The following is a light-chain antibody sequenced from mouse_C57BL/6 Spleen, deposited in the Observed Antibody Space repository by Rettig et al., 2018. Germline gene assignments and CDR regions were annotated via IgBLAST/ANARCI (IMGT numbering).Light chain of an antibody. Sequence: NIVMTQSPKSMSMSVGERVTLSCKASENVGTYVSWYQQKPEQSPKLLIYGASNRYTGVPDRFTGSGSATDFTLTISSVQAEDLAGYDCRQSYSYPYTFGGGTKLEI. V-gene: IGKV6-20*01. J-gene: IGKJ2*01. CDR2: GAS. CDR3: RQSYSYPYT. CDR1: ENVGTY.